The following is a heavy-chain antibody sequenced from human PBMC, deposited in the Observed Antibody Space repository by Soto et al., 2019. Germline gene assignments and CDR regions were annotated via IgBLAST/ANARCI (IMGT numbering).Heavy chain of an antibody. J-gene: IGHJ5*02. D-gene: IGHD3-10*01. CDR3: ARVTSMVRGVIDNGFDP. CDR2: IIPMYGPA. CDR1: GGTFSSYA. Sequence: QVPLVQSGGEVKKPGSSVTVSCKASGGTFSSYAIHWVRQAPGQGLEWMGGIIPMYGPAKYAQRFQGRVTITADESTTTVYMELTSLTSQDTAVYYCARVTSMVRGVIDNGFDPWGHGTLVTVSS. V-gene: IGHV1-69*01.